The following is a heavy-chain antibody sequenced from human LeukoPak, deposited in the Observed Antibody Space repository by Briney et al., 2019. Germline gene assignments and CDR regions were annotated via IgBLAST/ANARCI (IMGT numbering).Heavy chain of an antibody. J-gene: IGHJ3*02. D-gene: IGHD1-1*01. CDR3: ARDDTTGGDAFDI. Sequence: SETLSLTCTVSGYSISSGYYWGWIRQPPGKGLEGIGSIYHSGSTYYNPSLKSRVTISVDTSKNQFSLKLSSVTAADTAVYYCARDDTTGGDAFDIWGQGTMVTVSS. CDR1: GYSISSGYY. CDR2: IYHSGST. V-gene: IGHV4-38-2*02.